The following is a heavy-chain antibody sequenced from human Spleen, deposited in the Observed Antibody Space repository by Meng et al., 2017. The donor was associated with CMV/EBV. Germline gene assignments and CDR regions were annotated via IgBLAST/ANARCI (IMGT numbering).Heavy chain of an antibody. V-gene: IGHV4-34*01. Sequence: QVQLQQWGAGRLKPSETLSLTCAVYGGSFSGYYWSWIRQPPGKGLEWIGEINHSGSTNYNPSLKSRVTISVDTSKNQFSLKLSSVTAADTAVYYCARRVPVLYYFDYWGQGTLVTVAA. CDR1: GGSFSGYY. CDR3: ARRVPVLYYFDY. CDR2: INHSGST. J-gene: IGHJ4*02. D-gene: IGHD2-2*01.